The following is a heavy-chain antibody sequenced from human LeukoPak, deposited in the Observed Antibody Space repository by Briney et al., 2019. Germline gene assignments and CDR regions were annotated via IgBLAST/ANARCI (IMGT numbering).Heavy chain of an antibody. CDR3: ARYDYGGYNWFDP. J-gene: IGHJ5*02. Sequence: GASVKVSCKASGGTFSSYAISWVRQAPGQGLEWMGGIIPIFGTANYAQKFQGRVTITTDESTSTAYMELSSLRSEDTAVYYCARYDYGGYNWFDPRGQGTLVTVSS. CDR2: IIPIFGTA. V-gene: IGHV1-69*05. D-gene: IGHD4-23*01. CDR1: GGTFSSYA.